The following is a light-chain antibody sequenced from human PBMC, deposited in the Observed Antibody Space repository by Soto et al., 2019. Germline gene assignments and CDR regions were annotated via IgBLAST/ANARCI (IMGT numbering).Light chain of an antibody. Sequence: EIVMTQSPATRSVSPGXRXXRXXXXSQSVSSNLAWYQQKPGQAPRLLIYGASTRATGIPARFSGSGSGTDFTLTISSLEPEDSAVYYCQQRNVWPPVTFGQGTRLEI. CDR3: QQRNVWPPVT. V-gene: IGKV3-15*01. CDR2: GAS. CDR1: QSVSSN. J-gene: IGKJ5*01.